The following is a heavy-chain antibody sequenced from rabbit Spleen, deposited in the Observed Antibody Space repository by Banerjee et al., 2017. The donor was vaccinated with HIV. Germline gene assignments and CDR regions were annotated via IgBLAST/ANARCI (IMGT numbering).Heavy chain of an antibody. J-gene: IGHJ6*01. Sequence: QSLEESGGDLVKPGASLTLTCIASGVSFSGSSYMYWVRQAPGKGLEWIACIDTGSSGFSYFASWAKGRFTISKASSTTVTLQMTSLTAADTATYFCARDTSSSFSSYGMDLWGPGTLVTVS. CDR1: GVSFSGSSY. D-gene: IGHD1-1*01. V-gene: IGHV1S40*01. CDR3: ARDTSSSFSSYGMDL. CDR2: IDTGSSGFS.